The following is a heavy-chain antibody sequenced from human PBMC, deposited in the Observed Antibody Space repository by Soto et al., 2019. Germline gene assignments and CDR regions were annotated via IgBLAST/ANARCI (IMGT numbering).Heavy chain of an antibody. CDR2: ISSTSFTI. J-gene: IGHJ6*03. D-gene: IGHD3-16*02. CDR3: AKDQRYGVRYNYYYMDA. V-gene: IGHV3-48*01. CDR1: GFTFSSDS. Sequence: EVQVVESGGGLVQAGGSLRLSCEASGFTFSSDSMNWVRQAPRKGLEWLSYISSTSFTIHYADSVKGRFTISRDNAKNSLYLPMNSLRGDDTAVYFCAKDQRYGVRYNYYYMDAWGKGTTVTVSS.